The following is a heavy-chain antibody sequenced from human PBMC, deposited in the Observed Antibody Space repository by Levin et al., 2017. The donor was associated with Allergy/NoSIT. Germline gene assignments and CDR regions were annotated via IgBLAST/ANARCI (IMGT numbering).Heavy chain of an antibody. Sequence: SCTVSGGSISSYYWSWIRQPPGKGLEWIGYIYYSGSTNYNPSLKSRVTISVDTSKNQFSLKLSSVTAADTAVYYCARSMTTVTPYDYWGQGTLVTVSS. D-gene: IGHD4-17*01. CDR2: IYYSGST. CDR3: ARSMTTVTPYDY. CDR1: GGSISSYY. J-gene: IGHJ4*02. V-gene: IGHV4-59*01.